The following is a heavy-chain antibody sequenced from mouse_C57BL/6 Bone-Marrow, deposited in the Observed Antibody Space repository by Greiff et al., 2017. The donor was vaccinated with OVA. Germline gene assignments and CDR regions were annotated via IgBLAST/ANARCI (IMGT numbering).Heavy chain of an antibody. Sequence: EVQGVESGGGLVKPGGSLKLSCAASGFTFSSYAMSWVRQTPEKRLEWVATISDGGSYTYYPDNVKGRFTISRDNAKNNLYLQMSHLKSEDTAMYYCARAGDWEGDYWGQGTTLTVSS. CDR1: GFTFSSYA. CDR2: ISDGGSYT. J-gene: IGHJ2*01. V-gene: IGHV5-4*01. D-gene: IGHD4-1*01. CDR3: ARAGDWEGDY.